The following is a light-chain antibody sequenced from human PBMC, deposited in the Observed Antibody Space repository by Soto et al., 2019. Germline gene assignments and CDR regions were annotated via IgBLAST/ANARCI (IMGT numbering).Light chain of an antibody. CDR2: GAS. J-gene: IGKJ4*01. Sequence: EVVLTQSPATLSLSPGERATLSCRASQSISNFLAWYQQRPGQTPRLLIYGASTRATGIPDRFSGSGSGTDFSLTISRLEPEDFAVYYCQQYGSSPRTFGGGTKVDI. V-gene: IGKV3-20*01. CDR3: QQYGSSPRT. CDR1: QSISNF.